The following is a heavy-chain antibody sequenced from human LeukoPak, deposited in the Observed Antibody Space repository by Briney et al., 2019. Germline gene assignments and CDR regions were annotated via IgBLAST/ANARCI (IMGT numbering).Heavy chain of an antibody. CDR3: ARSEVVYFDY. V-gene: IGHV4-59*01. CDR1: GGSISSYY. CDR2: IYYSGST. J-gene: IGHJ4*02. Sequence: SETLSLTCTVSGGSISSYYWSWIRQPPGKGLEWIGYIYYSGSTNYNPSLTSRVTISVDTSKNQFSLKLSSVTAADTAVYYCARSEVVYFDYWGQGTLVTVSS. D-gene: IGHD2-15*01.